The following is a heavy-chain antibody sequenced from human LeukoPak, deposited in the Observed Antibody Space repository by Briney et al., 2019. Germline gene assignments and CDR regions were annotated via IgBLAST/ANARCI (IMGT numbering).Heavy chain of an antibody. J-gene: IGHJ6*03. Sequence: SVNVSCKASGGTFHRYAISWVRQAPGQGRAWMGGIILIFGTANYAQKFQGRVTITADESTRTAYMELSSLRSEDTAVYYCARVAGQRAYYDMDVWGKGTTGTAS. CDR2: IILIFGTA. CDR3: ARVAGQRAYYDMDV. CDR1: GGTFHRYA. V-gene: IGHV1-69*13. D-gene: IGHD5-18*01.